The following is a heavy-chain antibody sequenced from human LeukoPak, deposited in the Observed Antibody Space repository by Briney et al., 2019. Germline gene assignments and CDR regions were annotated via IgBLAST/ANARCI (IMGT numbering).Heavy chain of an antibody. V-gene: IGHV5-51*01. CDR3: ARPGQRTDNAGWNHFDY. CDR2: IYPGESAA. D-gene: IGHD1-1*01. J-gene: IGHJ4*02. Sequence: GASLKISCRGSGSPFTNYWIGWVRQLPGKGLEWMGIIYPGESAARYSPSFQGQVTISVDQSISTTYLQWSSLKASDTAIYYCARPGQRTDNAGWNHFDYWGQGTLVTVSS. CDR1: GSPFTNYW.